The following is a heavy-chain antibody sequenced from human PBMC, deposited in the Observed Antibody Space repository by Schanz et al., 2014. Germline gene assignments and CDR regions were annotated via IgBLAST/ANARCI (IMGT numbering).Heavy chain of an antibody. CDR1: GFTFSSYA. V-gene: IGHV3-11*05. D-gene: IGHD1-1*01. J-gene: IGHJ4*02. CDR3: ARGTDWNLHY. CDR2: ISGTTTYT. Sequence: QVQLVESGGGVVQPGRSLRLSCAASGFTFSSYAMSWIRQAPGKGLEWVSYISGTTTYTNYADSVKGRFTISRDNAKNSLYLQMNSLRAEDTAVYYCARGTDWNLHYWGQGALVTVSS.